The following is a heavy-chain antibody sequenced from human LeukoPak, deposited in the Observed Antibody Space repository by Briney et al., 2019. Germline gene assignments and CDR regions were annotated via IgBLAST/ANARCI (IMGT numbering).Heavy chain of an antibody. J-gene: IGHJ4*02. V-gene: IGHV4-59*01. CDR1: GGSITNYW. D-gene: IGHD1-1*01. CDR2: IYYSGSTT. CDR3: ARVGDWNDLVY. Sequence: PAETLSLTCTVSGGSITNYWWSWIRQPPGRGLDWIGYIYYSGSTTNYNPSLRGRATISVDASKNQFSLRLRSVTAADTAVYYCARVGDWNDLVYWGQGTLVSVSS.